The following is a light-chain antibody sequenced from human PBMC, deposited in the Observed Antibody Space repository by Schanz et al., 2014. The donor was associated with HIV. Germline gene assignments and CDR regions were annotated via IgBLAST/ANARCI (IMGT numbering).Light chain of an antibody. CDR1: TSNIGDNY. CDR2: DNG. J-gene: IGLJ2*01. V-gene: IGLV1-51*01. CDR3: GAWDSSLSGGL. Sequence: QSVLTQPPSVSAAPGQKVTISCSGSTSNIGDNYVSWYQQFPGTAPKLLIYDNGRRASGIPDRFSASKSGTSASLDLTGLQTGDEADYYCGAWDSSLSGGLFGGGTKLTVL.